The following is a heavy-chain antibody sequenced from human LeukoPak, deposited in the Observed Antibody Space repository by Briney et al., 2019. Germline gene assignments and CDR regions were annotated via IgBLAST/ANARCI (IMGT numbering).Heavy chain of an antibody. CDR2: INHSGST. CDR1: GGSFSAYY. CDR3: VQQLHGY. V-gene: IGHV4-34*01. Sequence: SETLSLTCAVHGGSFSAYYWSWIRQSPEKGLEWIGEINHSGSTNYNPSLKSRVTISVDTSKNQFSLKLSSVTAADTAIYYCVQQLHGYWGQGTLVTVSS. D-gene: IGHD4-11*01. J-gene: IGHJ4*02.